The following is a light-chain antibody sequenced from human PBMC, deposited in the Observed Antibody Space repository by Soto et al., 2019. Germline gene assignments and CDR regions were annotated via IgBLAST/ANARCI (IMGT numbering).Light chain of an antibody. CDR2: LEGSGSY. Sequence: QSVLTQSSSASASLGSSVNLTCTLNSGHSSYIIAWHQQQPGKAPRYLMKLEGSGSYNKGSGVPDRSSGSSSAADRYLTISNLPFEDEADYCGESGDSNTHGVFGGGTKLTVL. V-gene: IGLV4-60*02. CDR3: ESGDSNTHGV. CDR1: SGHSSYI. J-gene: IGLJ3*02.